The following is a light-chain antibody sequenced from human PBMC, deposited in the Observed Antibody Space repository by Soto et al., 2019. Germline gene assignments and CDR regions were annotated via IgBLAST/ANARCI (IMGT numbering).Light chain of an antibody. CDR2: RTN. CDR3: ASWDDSLGGHVV. V-gene: IGLV1-47*01. CDR1: TSNIGNNY. Sequence: QSVLTQPPSASGTPGQGVAISCSGSTSNIGNNYVYWYQQIPGTAPKLLIYRTNQRPSGVPDRFSASKSGTSASLAISGLRSEDEADYYCASWDDSLGGHVVIGGGTKLTVL. J-gene: IGLJ2*01.